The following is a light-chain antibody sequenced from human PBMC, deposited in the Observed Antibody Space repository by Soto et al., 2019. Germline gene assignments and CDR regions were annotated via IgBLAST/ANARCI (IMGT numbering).Light chain of an antibody. CDR2: EVT. V-gene: IGLV2-14*02. Sequence: QSVLTQPASVSGSPGQSITISCTGTSSDVGSYNLVSWYQHHPGTAPKLIIYEVTKRPSGVSNRFSASKSGNTASLTISGLQAEDDADYYCCSYTRSGTLIFGTGTKVTVL. CDR3: CSYTRSGTLI. CDR1: SSDVGSYNL. J-gene: IGLJ1*01.